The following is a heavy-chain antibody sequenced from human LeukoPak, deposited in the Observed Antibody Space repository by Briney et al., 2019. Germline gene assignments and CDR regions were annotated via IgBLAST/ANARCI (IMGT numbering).Heavy chain of an antibody. D-gene: IGHD3-22*01. V-gene: IGHV1-69*05. CDR1: GGTFSSYA. CDR2: IIPIFGTA. CDR3: YYDSREIRRGFDP. Sequence: ASVKVSCKASGGTFSSYAISWVRQAPGQGLEWVGGIIPIFGTANYAQKFQGRVTITTDESTSTAYMELSSLRSEDTAVYYCYYDSREIRRGFDPWGQGTLVTVSS. J-gene: IGHJ5*02.